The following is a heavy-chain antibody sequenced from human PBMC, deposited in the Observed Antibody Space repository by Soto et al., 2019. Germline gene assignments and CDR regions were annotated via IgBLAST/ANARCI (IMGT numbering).Heavy chain of an antibody. D-gene: IGHD1-26*01. CDR2: VTYDGSNK. Sequence: QVQLVESGGGVVKPGMSLRLSCEASGFPFSRYGMHWARQAPGKGLEWVAVVTYDGSNKYYADSVKGRFTVSRDNSKDTLYLQMNSLRTEDTAVYYCAKNPREWQQLYFFDYWGQGTLVTVSS. V-gene: IGHV3-30*18. CDR1: GFPFSRYG. J-gene: IGHJ4*02. CDR3: AKNPREWQQLYFFDY.